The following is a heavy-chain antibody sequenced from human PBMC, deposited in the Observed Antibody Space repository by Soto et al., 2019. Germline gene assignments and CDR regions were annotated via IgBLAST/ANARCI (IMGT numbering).Heavy chain of an antibody. Sequence: QVQLVESGGGVVQPGRSLRLSCAASGFTFSSYGMHWVRQAPDKGLEWVAVVSDDGSNKYYADSVKGRFTISRDNSKNTLYLQMNSLRAEDTAVYYCAKEWVYDSSGWSFDYWGQGTLVTVSS. CDR3: AKEWVYDSSGWSFDY. V-gene: IGHV3-30*18. CDR1: GFTFSSYG. D-gene: IGHD3-22*01. CDR2: VSDDGSNK. J-gene: IGHJ4*02.